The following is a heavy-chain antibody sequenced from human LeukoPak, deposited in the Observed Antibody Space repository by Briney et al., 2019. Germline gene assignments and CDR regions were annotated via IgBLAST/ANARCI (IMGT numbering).Heavy chain of an antibody. CDR3: ARGYFGSGSRYNPVDY. CDR1: GFTFSNYW. CDR2: IKQDGSEK. J-gene: IGHJ4*02. Sequence: GGSLRLSCAASGFTFSNYWMSWVRQAPGKGLEGVANIKQDGSEKYYVDSVKGRFTISRDNAKNSLYVQMNSLRAEDTAVYYCARGYFGSGSRYNPVDYWGQGTLVTVSS. D-gene: IGHD3-10*01. V-gene: IGHV3-7*01.